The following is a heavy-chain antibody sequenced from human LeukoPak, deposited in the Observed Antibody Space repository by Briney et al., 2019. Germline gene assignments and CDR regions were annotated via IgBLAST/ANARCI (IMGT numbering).Heavy chain of an antibody. V-gene: IGHV3-33*01. J-gene: IGHJ4*02. D-gene: IGHD3-22*01. CDR3: ARLADYDSSGYLSY. CDR1: GFTFSSYG. CDR2: IWYDGSNK. Sequence: GGSLRLSCAASGFTFSSYGMHWVRQAPGKGLEWVAVIWYDGSNKYYADSVKGRFTISRDNFKNTLYLQMNSLRAEDTAVYYCARLADYDSSGYLSYWGQGTLVTVSS.